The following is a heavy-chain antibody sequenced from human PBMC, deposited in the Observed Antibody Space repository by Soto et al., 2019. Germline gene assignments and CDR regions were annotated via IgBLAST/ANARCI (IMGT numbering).Heavy chain of an antibody. Sequence: LGESLKISCKASGYNFTAFWIHWVRQMPGKGLEWLGKIDPSDSYTNYSPSFEGHVTISTDNSNTTAYLQWSSLRASDTALYFCARVHKNWFDSWAQGTMVTVSS. CDR3: ARVHKNWFDS. CDR1: GYNFTAFW. CDR2: IDPSDSYT. V-gene: IGHV5-10-1*01. J-gene: IGHJ5*01.